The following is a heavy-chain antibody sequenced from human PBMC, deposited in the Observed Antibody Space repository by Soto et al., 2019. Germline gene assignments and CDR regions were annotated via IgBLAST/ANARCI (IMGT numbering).Heavy chain of an antibody. J-gene: IGHJ4*02. V-gene: IGHV3-33*01. D-gene: IGHD3-22*01. CDR3: ARNYDSSGYSLRY. CDR1: GFTFSSYG. Sequence: GGSLILSCAASGFTFSSYGMHWVRHAPGKGLEWVAVIWYDGSNKYYADSVKGRFTISRDNSKNTLYLQMNSLRAEDTAVYYCARNYDSSGYSLRYWGQGTLVTVSS. CDR2: IWYDGSNK.